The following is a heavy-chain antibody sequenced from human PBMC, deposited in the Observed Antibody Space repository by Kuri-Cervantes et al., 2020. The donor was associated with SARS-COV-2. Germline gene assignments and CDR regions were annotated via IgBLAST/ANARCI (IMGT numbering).Heavy chain of an antibody. CDR2: INHSGST. D-gene: IGHD3-10*01. CDR1: GGSISSSSYY. Sequence: ESLKISCTVSGGSISSSSYYWSWIRQPPGKGLEWIGEINHSGSTNYNPSLKSRVTISVDTSKNQFSLKLSSVTAADTAVYYCARGRVLLWFGELYFDYWGQGTLVTVSS. V-gene: IGHV4-39*07. CDR3: ARGRVLLWFGELYFDY. J-gene: IGHJ4*02.